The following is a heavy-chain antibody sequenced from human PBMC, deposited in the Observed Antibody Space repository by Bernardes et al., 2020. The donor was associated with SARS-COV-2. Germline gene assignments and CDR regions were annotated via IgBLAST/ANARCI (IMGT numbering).Heavy chain of an antibody. CDR1: GFTFSSYS. CDR3: ARGRGYTSGPPNWFDP. D-gene: IGHD5-18*01. Sequence: GGSLFRSCAASGFTFSSYSMNWVRQAPGQGLEWVSYIRSTSGIIYYADSVKGRFTISRDNAKNSLYLQMNSLRDEDTAVYYCARGRGYTSGPPNWFDPWGQGTLVTVSS. CDR2: IRSTSGII. J-gene: IGHJ5*02. V-gene: IGHV3-48*02.